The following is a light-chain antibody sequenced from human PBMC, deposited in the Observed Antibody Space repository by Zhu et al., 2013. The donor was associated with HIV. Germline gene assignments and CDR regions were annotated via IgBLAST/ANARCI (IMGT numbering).Light chain of an antibody. CDR1: SSNIGAGYD. CDR2: VNT. V-gene: IGLV1-40*01. J-gene: IGLJ2*01. Sequence: QSVLTQPPSVSGAPGQRVTISCTGSSSNIGAGYDVHWYQQIPGAAPQLLIYVNTYRPSGVPDRFSGSKSGTSASLAITGLQAEDEADYYCQSYDRTLSGSVFGGGTKLTVL. CDR3: QSYDRTLSGSV.